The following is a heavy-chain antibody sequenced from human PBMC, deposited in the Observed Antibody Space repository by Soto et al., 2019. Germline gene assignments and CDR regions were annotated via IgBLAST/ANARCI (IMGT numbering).Heavy chain of an antibody. CDR2: IYNNGGT. J-gene: IGHJ1*01. Sequence: SETLSLTCTVSGGSISSHYWSWIRQPPGKKLKRIGYIYNNGGTTNNPSIKSRITTSVTTSKNQFSLKLSSVTAAVTAVYYCVRLSSEWFNRLRPAEYFQHWGQGTLVTVSS. D-gene: IGHD3-3*01. V-gene: IGHV4-59*11. CDR3: VRLSSEWFNRLRPAEYFQH. CDR1: GGSISSHY.